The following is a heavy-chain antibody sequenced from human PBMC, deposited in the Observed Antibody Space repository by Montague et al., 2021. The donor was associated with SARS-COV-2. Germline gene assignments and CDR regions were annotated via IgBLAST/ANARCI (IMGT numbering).Heavy chain of an antibody. CDR1: GFTFDNYA. J-gene: IGHJ6*04. V-gene: IGHV3-43*02. Sequence: SLRLPCAASGFTFDNYAMHWVRQAPGKGLEWVSLISGDGGSTFYADSVKGRFTISRDNSKNSLYLQMNTLRTEDTALYYCAKDPEAYCGGDCYLGMDVWGKGTTVTVSS. D-gene: IGHD2-21*02. CDR3: AKDPEAYCGGDCYLGMDV. CDR2: ISGDGGST.